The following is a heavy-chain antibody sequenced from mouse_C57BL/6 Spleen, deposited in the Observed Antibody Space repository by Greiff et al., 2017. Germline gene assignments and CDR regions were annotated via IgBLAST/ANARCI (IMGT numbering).Heavy chain of an antibody. CDR3: ARRGDYDGVYAMDY. J-gene: IGHJ4*01. CDR2: ISYDGSN. V-gene: IGHV3-6*01. CDR1: GYSITSGYY. D-gene: IGHD2-4*01. Sequence: EVKLEESGPGLVKPSQSLSLTCSVTGYSITSGYYWNWIRQFPGNKLEWMGYISYDGSNNYNPSLKNRISITRDTSKNQFFLKLNSVTTEDTATYYCARRGDYDGVYAMDYWGQGTSVTVSS.